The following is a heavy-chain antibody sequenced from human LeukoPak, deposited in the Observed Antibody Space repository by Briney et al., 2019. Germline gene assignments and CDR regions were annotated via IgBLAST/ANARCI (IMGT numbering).Heavy chain of an antibody. CDR3: ARDGDTYGYYYYGMDV. CDR1: GYTFTGYY. CDR2: INPNSGGT. V-gene: IGHV1-2*02. D-gene: IGHD5-18*01. J-gene: IGHJ6*02. Sequence: ASVKVSFKASGYTFTGYYMHWVRQAPGQGLEWMGWINPNSGGTKYAQTFKGRVTMTRDTSISTAYMELSSLRSDDTAVYYCARDGDTYGYYYYGMDVWGQGTTVTVSS.